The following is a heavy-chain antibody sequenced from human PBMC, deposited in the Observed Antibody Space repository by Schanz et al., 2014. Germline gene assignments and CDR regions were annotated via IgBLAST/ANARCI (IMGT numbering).Heavy chain of an antibody. D-gene: IGHD2-15*01. V-gene: IGHV3-23*01. J-gene: IGHJ4*02. CDR1: GFTFSSYA. Sequence: EVQLLESGGGLVQPGGSLRLSCAASGFTFSSYAMSWVRQAPGKGLEWVSALSGSGGSTYYADSVKGRFTISRDNSKNTQYLQMNTLRAEDTTVYYCAIDRGYCSGGSCLTFDYWGQGTLVTVSS. CDR3: AIDRGYCSGGSCLTFDY. CDR2: LSGSGGST.